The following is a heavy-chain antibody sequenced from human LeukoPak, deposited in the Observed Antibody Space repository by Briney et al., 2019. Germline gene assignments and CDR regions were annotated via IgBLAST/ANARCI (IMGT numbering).Heavy chain of an antibody. CDR1: GFTFSSYA. J-gene: IGHJ4*02. CDR3: AKSRSAPKSYYYDSSGYYYDFDY. D-gene: IGHD3-22*01. Sequence: GGSLRLSCAASGFTFSSYAMHWARQAPGKGLEWVALISYEYYADSVKGRFTISRADSKNTLYLQMNSLRAEDTAVYYCAKSRSAPKSYYYDSSGYYYDFDYWGQGTLVTVSS. CDR2: ISYE. V-gene: IGHV3-30-3*02.